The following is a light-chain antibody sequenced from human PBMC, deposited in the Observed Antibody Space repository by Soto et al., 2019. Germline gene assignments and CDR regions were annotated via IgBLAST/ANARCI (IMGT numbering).Light chain of an antibody. CDR3: TSFTTAYTHV. CDR2: DVT. J-gene: IGLJ1*01. CDR1: SSDICRYDY. Sequence: QSVLTQPASVSGSPGQSITVSCTGTSSDICRYDYVSWYQQHPCKVPKLLIYDVTNRPSGVSNRFFGSKSGNTASLTISGLQAEDEADYYCTSFTTAYTHVFGTGTKVTVL. V-gene: IGLV2-14*03.